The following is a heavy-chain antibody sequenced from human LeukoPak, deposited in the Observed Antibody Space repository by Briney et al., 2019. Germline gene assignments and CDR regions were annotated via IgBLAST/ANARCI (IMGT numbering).Heavy chain of an antibody. CDR3: ARAQAGNYDWPLDL. Sequence: WVKVSCKASGGTFSKYALSWVRQAPGQGLEWIGAIIPFLDTSNYPPKFQDRVTITTDESTSTAYMDLSSLRSDDTAVYYCARAQAGNYDWPLDLWGQGTLVTVSS. D-gene: IGHD5-12*01. CDR1: GGTFSKYA. J-gene: IGHJ5*02. V-gene: IGHV1-69*05. CDR2: IIPFLDTS.